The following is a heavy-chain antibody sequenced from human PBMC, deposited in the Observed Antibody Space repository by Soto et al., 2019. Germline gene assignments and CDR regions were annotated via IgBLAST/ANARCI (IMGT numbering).Heavy chain of an antibody. V-gene: IGHV4-4*07. CDR3: AREGSYSAYNFAHGIQLWSFDF. CDR2: IFSSGST. CDR1: GGSINTFY. Sequence: SETLSLTCTVSGGSINTFYWSWVRQPAGKGLEWIGRIFSSGSTSFNPSPESGVAMSVDTSKNHFSLNLSSVTAADMAVYYCAREGSYSAYNFAHGIQLWSFDFWGQGALVTVSS. D-gene: IGHD5-12*01. J-gene: IGHJ4*02.